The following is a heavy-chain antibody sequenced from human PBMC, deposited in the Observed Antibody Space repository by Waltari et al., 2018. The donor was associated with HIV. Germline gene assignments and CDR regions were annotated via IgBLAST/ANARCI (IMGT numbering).Heavy chain of an antibody. Sequence: EVQLVESGGGLVQPGGSLRLSCAASGFTFSSYWMRWVRQAPGKGLVWGSLMYRDGSRRSDGDSVKGRFTISRDKAKNTLYLQMNSLRAEDTAVYYCARWATRFDPWGQGTLVTVSS. CDR3: ARWATRFDP. V-gene: IGHV3-74*01. J-gene: IGHJ5*02. CDR2: MYRDGSRR. CDR1: GFTFSSYW.